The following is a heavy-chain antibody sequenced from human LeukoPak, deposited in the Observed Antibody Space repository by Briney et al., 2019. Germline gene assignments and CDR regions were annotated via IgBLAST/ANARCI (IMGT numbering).Heavy chain of an antibody. CDR1: GLTVSSTF. D-gene: IGHD3-3*01. Sequence: GGSLRLSCVASGLTVSSTFMSWVRQAPGKGLVWVSRINSDGSSTSYADSVKGRFTISRDNAKNTLYLQMNSLRAEDTAVYYCAREYYDFWSGYYTPNWFDPWGQGTLVTVSS. V-gene: IGHV3-74*01. CDR3: AREYYDFWSGYYTPNWFDP. J-gene: IGHJ5*02. CDR2: INSDGSST.